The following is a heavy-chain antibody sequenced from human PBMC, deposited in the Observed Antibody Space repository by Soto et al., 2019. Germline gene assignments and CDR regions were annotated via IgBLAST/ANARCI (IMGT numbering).Heavy chain of an antibody. D-gene: IGHD5-18*01. CDR2: ISANNGNK. Sequence: QVQLVKSGAEVKKPGASVKVSCKASGYTFTSYGISWVRQAPGHGLQWMGWISANNGNKNYAQKLQGRATMTTDTSTSTAYMELRSLRSDDTAVYYCPRALGYSYGFDDWGQGTLVTVSS. V-gene: IGHV1-18*01. J-gene: IGHJ4*02. CDR3: PRALGYSYGFDD. CDR1: GYTFTSYG.